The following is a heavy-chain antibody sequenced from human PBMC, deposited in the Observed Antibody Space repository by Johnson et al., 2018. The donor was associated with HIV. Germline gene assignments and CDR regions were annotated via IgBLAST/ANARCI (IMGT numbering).Heavy chain of an antibody. Sequence: QMLLVESGGGVVQPGRSLRLSCAASGFTFSSYGMHWVRQAPGKGLEWVAVIWYDGSNKYYADSVKGRFTISRDNSKNTVDLQMDSLRVEDTAVYYCAKVDCGGDRCAGYDPFNLWGQGTLVTVSS. D-gene: IGHD2-21*01. CDR1: GFTFSSYG. V-gene: IGHV3-33*06. CDR2: IWYDGSNK. CDR3: AKVDCGGDRCAGYDPFNL. J-gene: IGHJ3*01.